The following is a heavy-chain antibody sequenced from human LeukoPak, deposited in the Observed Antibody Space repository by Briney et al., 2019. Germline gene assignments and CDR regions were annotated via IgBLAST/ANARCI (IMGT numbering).Heavy chain of an antibody. CDR3: ARDRGKGDFGELPTNDAFDI. Sequence: ASVKVSCKASGYTFTSYYMHWVRQAPGQGLEWMGIINPSGGSTSYAQKFQGRVTMTTDTSTSTAYMELRSLRSDDTAVYYCARDRGKGDFGELPTNDAFDIWGQGTMVTVSS. J-gene: IGHJ3*02. V-gene: IGHV1-46*01. CDR2: INPSGGST. D-gene: IGHD1-7*01. CDR1: GYTFTSYY.